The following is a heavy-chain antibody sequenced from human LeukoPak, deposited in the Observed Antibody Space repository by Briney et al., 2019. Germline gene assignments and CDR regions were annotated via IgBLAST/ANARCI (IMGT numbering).Heavy chain of an antibody. CDR2: INHSGST. V-gene: IGHV4-34*01. D-gene: IGHD2-2*01. CDR3: ARGMVVPAAMPVRSYYGMDV. Sequence: PSETLSLTCAVYGGSFSGYYWSWIRQPPGKGLEWIGEINHSGSTNYNPSLKSRVTISVDTSENQFSLKLSSVTAADTAVYYCARGMVVPAAMPVRSYYGMDVWGRGTTVTVSS. J-gene: IGHJ6*02. CDR1: GGSFSGYY.